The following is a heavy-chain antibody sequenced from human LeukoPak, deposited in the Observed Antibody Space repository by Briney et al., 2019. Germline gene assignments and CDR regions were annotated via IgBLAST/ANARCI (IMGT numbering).Heavy chain of an antibody. Sequence: PGGSLRLSCAASGFSFSTYWMHWVRQAPGKGLVWVSRNNEGGSSTSYADSVKGRFTLSRDNAKNTLYLQMNSLRGDDTAVYYCARGGLEPVDYWGQGTLVTVSS. CDR2: NNEGGSST. V-gene: IGHV3-74*01. J-gene: IGHJ4*02. CDR1: GFSFSTYW. CDR3: ARGGLEPVDY. D-gene: IGHD1-1*01.